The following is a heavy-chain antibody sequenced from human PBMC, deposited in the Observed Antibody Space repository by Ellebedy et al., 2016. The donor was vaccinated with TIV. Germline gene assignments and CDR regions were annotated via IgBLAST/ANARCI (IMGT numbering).Heavy chain of an antibody. CDR3: ARDWGTGITLTYAFDI. D-gene: IGHD1-7*01. V-gene: IGHV1-69*13. CDR2: IVPILGTI. J-gene: IGHJ3*02. CDR1: GGTFSSYA. Sequence: SVKVSCXASGGTFSSYAIGWVRQAPGQGLEWMGGIVPILGTINYAQKFQGRFTITADESAAAIYMELNSLRSDDTALYFCARDWGTGITLTYAFDIWGQGTLVTVSS.